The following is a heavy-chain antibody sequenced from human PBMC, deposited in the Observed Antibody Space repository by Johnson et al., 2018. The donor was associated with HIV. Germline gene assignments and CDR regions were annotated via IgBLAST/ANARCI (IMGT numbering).Heavy chain of an antibody. CDR2: ISSNGGST. D-gene: IGHD6-6*01. V-gene: IGHV3-64*01. CDR3: ARGVATNGIAARPHDAFDI. J-gene: IGHJ3*02. Sequence: VQLLESGGGVVQPGRSLRLSCAASGFTFSSYAMHWVRQAPGKGLESVSAISSNGGSTYYANSVKGRFTISRDNSKNTLSLQMGSLRAEDRAVYYCARGVATNGIAARPHDAFDIWGQGAMVTVSS. CDR1: GFTFSSYA.